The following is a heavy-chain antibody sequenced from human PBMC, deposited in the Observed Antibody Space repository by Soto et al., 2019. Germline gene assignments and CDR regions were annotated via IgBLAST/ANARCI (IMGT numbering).Heavy chain of an antibody. V-gene: IGHV3-30*03. Sequence: QVQLVESGGGVVQPGRSLRLSCAASGFIFSSYGMNWVRQAPGKGLEWVAVMSFDGSIKYYADYVKGRFTISRDNSKNTLYLQMNSLRAEDTAVYYCATIAVPPAFDIWGQGTMGTVSS. CDR1: GFIFSSYG. J-gene: IGHJ3*02. CDR2: MSFDGSIK. CDR3: ATIAVPPAFDI. D-gene: IGHD6-19*01.